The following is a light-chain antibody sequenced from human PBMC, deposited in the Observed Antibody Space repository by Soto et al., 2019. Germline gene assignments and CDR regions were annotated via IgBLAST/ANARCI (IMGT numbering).Light chain of an antibody. CDR3: QSNDSSLSAPVV. J-gene: IGLJ2*01. CDR1: SSNIGAGYD. V-gene: IGLV1-40*01. Sequence: QSVLTQPPSVSGAPGQRVTISCTGSSSNIGAGYDVHWYQQLPGTAPKLLIYGNSNRPSGVPDRFSGSKSGTSASLAITGLQAEDEADYYCQSNDSSLSAPVVFGGGTKLTVL. CDR2: GNS.